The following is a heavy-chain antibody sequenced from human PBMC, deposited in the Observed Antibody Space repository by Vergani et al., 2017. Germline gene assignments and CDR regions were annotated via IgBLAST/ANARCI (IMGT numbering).Heavy chain of an antibody. CDR2: IYPGDADT. CDR3: ARHEGYGDDYFDY. J-gene: IGHJ4*02. V-gene: IGHV5-51*01. Sequence: EVQLVPSGAEVKKPGESLTISCKGSGYSFTSYWIGWVRQMPGKGLEWRWIIYPGDADTRYSPSFQGQVTISADKSISTAYLKWSSLKASDTAMYYCARHEGYGDDYFDYWGQGTLVTVSP. D-gene: IGHD4-17*01. CDR1: GYSFTSYW.